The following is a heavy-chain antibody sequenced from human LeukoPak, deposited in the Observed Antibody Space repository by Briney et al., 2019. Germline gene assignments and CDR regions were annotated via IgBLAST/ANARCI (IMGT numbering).Heavy chain of an antibody. CDR3: ARGGPPTVVTLFDY. V-gene: IGHV4-59*01. J-gene: IGHJ4*02. CDR1: GGSISSYY. Sequence: SETLSLTCTVSGGSISSYYWSWIRQPPGKGLEWIGYIYYSGSTNYNPSLKSRVTTSVDTSKNQFSLKLSSVTAADTAVYYCARGGPPTVVTLFDYWAREPWSPSPQ. CDR2: IYYSGST. D-gene: IGHD4-23*01.